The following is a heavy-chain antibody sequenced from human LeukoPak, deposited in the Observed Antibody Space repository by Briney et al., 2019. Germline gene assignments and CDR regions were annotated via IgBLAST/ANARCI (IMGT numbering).Heavy chain of an antibody. CDR1: GFTFSNYA. CDR2: ISSRGDST. D-gene: IGHD6-19*01. CDR3: AKGPRPDITVAHTVEN. Sequence: PGGSLMLSCAASGFTFSNYAMSWVRQAPERGLEWVSTISSRGDSTYDADSVKGWFTISRDNSKNSLYLQMNNVRVEDTAVYYCAKGPRPDITVAHTVENWGQGTLVTVSS. V-gene: IGHV3-23*01. J-gene: IGHJ4*02.